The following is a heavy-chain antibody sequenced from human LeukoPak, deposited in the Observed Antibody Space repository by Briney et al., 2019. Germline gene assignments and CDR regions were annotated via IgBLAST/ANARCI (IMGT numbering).Heavy chain of an antibody. CDR2: MTHDGSDK. J-gene: IGHJ4*02. Sequence: GGSLRLSCAASGFNVNYWMSWVCQARGKGLEWVATMTHDGSDKYYLDSVNGRFTISRDSAKNSIYLQMNSLRVEDTATYYCAKGDLEYWGLGTLVTVSS. CDR1: GFNVNYW. V-gene: IGHV3-7*01. CDR3: AKGDLEY.